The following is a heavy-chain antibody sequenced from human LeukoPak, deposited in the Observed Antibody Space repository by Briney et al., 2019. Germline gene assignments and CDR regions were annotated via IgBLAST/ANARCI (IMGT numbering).Heavy chain of an antibody. V-gene: IGHV1-46*01. CDR1: GYTFTNYY. D-gene: IGHD3-3*02. CDR3: ARGLSPLADY. Sequence: ASVTVSCTASGYTFTNYYMHWVRQAPGQGLEWMGIINPSGGSTGYAQKFQGRVTMTRSTSISTAYMELSSLRSEDTAVYYCARGLSPLADYWGQGTLVTVSS. CDR2: INPSGGST. J-gene: IGHJ4*02.